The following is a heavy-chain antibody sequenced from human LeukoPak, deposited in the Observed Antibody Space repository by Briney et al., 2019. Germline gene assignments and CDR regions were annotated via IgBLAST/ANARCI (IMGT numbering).Heavy chain of an antibody. J-gene: IGHJ3*02. CDR1: GFTFSSYD. Sequence: GGSLRLSCAASGFTFSSYDMHWVRQATGKGLEWVSAIGTAGDTYYPGSVKGRFTISRENAKNSLYLQMNSLRAGDTAVYYCARGHNNRNAFDIWGQGTMVTVSS. CDR3: ARGHNNRNAFDI. CDR2: IGTAGDT. V-gene: IGHV3-13*01. D-gene: IGHD1-14*01.